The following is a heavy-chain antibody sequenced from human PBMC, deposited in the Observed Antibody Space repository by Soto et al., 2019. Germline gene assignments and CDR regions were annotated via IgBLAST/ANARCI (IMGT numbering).Heavy chain of an antibody. D-gene: IGHD2-15*01. CDR2: ISRNGDTK. J-gene: IGHJ3*02. CDR1: GFTFSTYS. CDR3: ARELVLGLKSAFDM. Sequence: SLRLSCAASGFTFSTYSMNWVRQAPGKGLEWVSNISRNGDTKCYADSVKGRFTISRDNAKNSLYLHMNSLRDEDTAVYFCARELVLGLKSAFDMWGQGTLVTVSS. V-gene: IGHV3-48*02.